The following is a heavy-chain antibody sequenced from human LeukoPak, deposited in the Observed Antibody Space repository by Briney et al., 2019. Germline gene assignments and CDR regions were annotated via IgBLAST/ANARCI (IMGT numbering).Heavy chain of an antibody. CDR3: ARDHVYAFDH. D-gene: IGHD3-16*01. Sequence: GGSLRLSCAASGFTFSSYGMHSVRQAPDRGLEWMAVMVDDGSEKYYAASVKGRFTISRDNSKNILYLQMNSLRPEDTAVYFCARDHVYAFDHWGQGILVTVSS. CDR1: GFTFSSYG. CDR2: MVDDGSEK. J-gene: IGHJ4*02. V-gene: IGHV3-30*03.